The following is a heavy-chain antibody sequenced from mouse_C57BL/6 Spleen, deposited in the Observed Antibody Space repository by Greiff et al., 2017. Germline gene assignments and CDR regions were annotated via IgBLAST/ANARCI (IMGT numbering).Heavy chain of an antibody. D-gene: IGHD1-1*01. V-gene: IGHV3-6*01. CDR3: ARDPHYCSSSHFDD. CDR1: GYSITSGYY. CDR2: ISYDGSN. Sequence: EVQLQQSGPGLVKPSQSLSLTCSVTGYSITSGYYWNWIRQFPGNNLEWMGYISYDGSNNYNPPLKNRISITRDTSKNQFFLKLNSVTTEDTATYYCARDPHYCSSSHFDDWGQGTTLTVSS. J-gene: IGHJ2*01.